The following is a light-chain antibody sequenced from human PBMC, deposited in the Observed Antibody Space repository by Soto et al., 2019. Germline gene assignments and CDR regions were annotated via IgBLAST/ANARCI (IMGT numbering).Light chain of an antibody. CDR1: RSNIGAGYD. CDR2: DNS. V-gene: IGLV1-40*01. CDR3: HSYDVSLRGPA. J-gene: IGLJ2*01. Sequence: QSVLTQPPSLSGAPGQRVTISCTGSRSNIGAGYDVHWYQHLPGTAPKLLIFDNSNRPSGVPDRFSGSKSGTSASLAITGLQAEDEAVYYCHSYDVSLRGPAFGGGTKVTVL.